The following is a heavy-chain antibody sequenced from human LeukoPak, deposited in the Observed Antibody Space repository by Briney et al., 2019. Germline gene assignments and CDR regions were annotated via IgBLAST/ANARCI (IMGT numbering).Heavy chain of an antibody. J-gene: IGHJ6*03. CDR3: ARMSGSYANNYYYMDV. CDR1: GDTFTNYS. CDR2: ISAYNGNT. Sequence: SVKVSCTASGDTFTNYSISCVRHAPGQGLEWRGCISAYNGNTKYTPKLQGRVTMTTDTSTSTAYMELSSLRSEETDVYYCARMSGSYANNYYYMDVWGKGTTVTISS. V-gene: IGHV1-18*01. D-gene: IGHD1-26*01.